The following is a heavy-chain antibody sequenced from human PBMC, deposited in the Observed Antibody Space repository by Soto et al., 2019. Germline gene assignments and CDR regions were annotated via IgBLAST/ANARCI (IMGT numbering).Heavy chain of an antibody. V-gene: IGHV3-23*01. D-gene: IGHD3-22*01. J-gene: IGHJ6*02. CDR3: AKPWGSTYYYDSSGSNYYYYGMDV. CDR1: GFTFSSYA. Sequence: GVSLRLSCAASGFTFSSYAMSWVRQAPGKGLEWVSAISGSGGSTYYADSVKGRFTISRDNSKNTLYLQMNSLRAEDTAVYYCAKPWGSTYYYDSSGSNYYYYGMDVWGQGTTVTVSS. CDR2: ISGSGGST.